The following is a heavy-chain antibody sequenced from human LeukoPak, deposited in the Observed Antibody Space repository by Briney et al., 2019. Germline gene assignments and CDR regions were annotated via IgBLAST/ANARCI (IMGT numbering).Heavy chain of an antibody. CDR3: ARAPRITIFGVVIIDGMDV. CDR1: GVTFSDYY. D-gene: IGHD3-3*01. J-gene: IGHJ6*02. V-gene: IGHV3-11*01. Sequence: GGSLRLSCAASGVTFSDYYMSWIRQAPGKGLDWDSYISSSGSTIYYADSVKGRFTISRDNAKNSLYLQMNSLRAEDTAVYYCARAPRITIFGVVIIDGMDVWGQGTTVTVSS. CDR2: ISSSGSTI.